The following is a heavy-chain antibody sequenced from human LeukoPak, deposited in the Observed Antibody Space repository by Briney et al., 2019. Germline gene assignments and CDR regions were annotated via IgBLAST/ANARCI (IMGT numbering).Heavy chain of an antibody. D-gene: IGHD3-3*01. J-gene: IGHJ5*02. CDR1: GYTFTSYD. CDR2: MNPNSGNT. Sequence: GASVKVSCKASGYTFTSYDINWVRQATGQGLEWMGWMNPNSGNTGYAQKFQGRVTMTRNTSISTAYMELSSLRSEDTAVYYCARWGYDFWSGYSWFDPWGQGTLVTVSS. CDR3: ARWGYDFWSGYSWFDP. V-gene: IGHV1-8*01.